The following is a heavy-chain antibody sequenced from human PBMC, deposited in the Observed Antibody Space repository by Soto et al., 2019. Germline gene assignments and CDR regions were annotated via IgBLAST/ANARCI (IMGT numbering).Heavy chain of an antibody. CDR3: AKDHLLTTVTTVGD. J-gene: IGHJ4*02. D-gene: IGHD4-17*01. Sequence: QVQLVESGGAVAQPGKSLRLSCAASGFTFNTYGMYWVRQAPGKGLEWVAAISYDGSNKYYAESVKGRFTISRDNSKNTLYLQMDSLRAEDTAVYYCAKDHLLTTVTTVGDWGQGTLVTVSS. CDR1: GFTFNTYG. CDR2: ISYDGSNK. V-gene: IGHV3-30*18.